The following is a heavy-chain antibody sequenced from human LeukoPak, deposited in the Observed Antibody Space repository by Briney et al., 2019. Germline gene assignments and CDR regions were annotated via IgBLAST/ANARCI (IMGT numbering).Heavy chain of an antibody. Sequence: GGSLRLSCAASGFTFSTYAMNWVRQTPEKGLEWVSAIKGRFTISRDNAKNSLYLQMNSLRAEDTAVYYCARDMKGIAVVPAASWRYDYWGQGTLVTVSS. CDR1: GFTFSTYA. V-gene: IGHV3-21*01. CDR3: ARDMKGIAVVPAASWRYDY. J-gene: IGHJ4*02. CDR2: I. D-gene: IGHD2-2*01.